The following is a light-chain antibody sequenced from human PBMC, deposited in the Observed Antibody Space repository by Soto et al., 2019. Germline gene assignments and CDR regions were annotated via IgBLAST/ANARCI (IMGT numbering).Light chain of an antibody. J-gene: IGKJ1*01. CDR3: QQYNTYWT. CDR1: QSINNW. Sequence: DIQMTQSPSMLSASVGDRVTITCRASQSINNWLAWYQQKPGKAPKLLIYKASSLESGVPSRFSGSGSGTEFTLTISSLQPGDFATYYCQQYNTYWTFGQGTKVDIK. CDR2: KAS. V-gene: IGKV1-5*03.